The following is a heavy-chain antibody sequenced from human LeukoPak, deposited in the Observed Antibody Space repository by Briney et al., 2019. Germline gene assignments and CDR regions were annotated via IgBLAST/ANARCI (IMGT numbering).Heavy chain of an antibody. D-gene: IGHD3-10*01. CDR1: GFTFSSYA. CDR2: ISGSGGST. Sequence: GGSLRLSCAASGFTFSSYAMSWVRQAPGKGLEWVSAISGSGGSTYYADSVKGRFTISRDNSKNTLYLQMNSLRAEDTAVYYCAKYPEGSGSYYWVYFDYWGQGTLSPSPQ. J-gene: IGHJ4*02. V-gene: IGHV3-23*01. CDR3: AKYPEGSGSYYWVYFDY.